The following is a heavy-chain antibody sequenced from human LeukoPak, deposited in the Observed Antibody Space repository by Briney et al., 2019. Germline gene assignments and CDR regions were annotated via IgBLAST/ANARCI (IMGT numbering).Heavy chain of an antibody. CDR1: GVTFSNYW. CDR3: ARDWVF. CDR2: MNQDGSEK. D-gene: IGHD2-8*01. J-gene: IGHJ1*01. Sequence: PGGSLRLSCVDSGVTFSNYWMNWVRQAPGKGLEWVANMNQDGSEKYYVDSVKGRFTISRDNAKKSLYLQMDSLRAQDTAVYYCARDWVFWGQGTLVIVSS. V-gene: IGHV3-7*01.